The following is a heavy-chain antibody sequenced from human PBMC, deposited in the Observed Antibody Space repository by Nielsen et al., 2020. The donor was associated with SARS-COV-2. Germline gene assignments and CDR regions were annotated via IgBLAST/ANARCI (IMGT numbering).Heavy chain of an antibody. CDR3: AKIHRAGPTPEDKWS. CDR1: GFTFDDYG. J-gene: IGHJ5*02. D-gene: IGHD1-14*01. V-gene: IGHV3-20*04. CDR2: INWNGGST. Sequence: GGSLRLSCAASGFTFDDYGMSWVRQAPGKGLEWVSGINWNGGSTGYADSVKGRFTISRDNAENSLYLQMNSLRAEDTAVYYCAKIHRAGPTPEDKWSWGQGTLVTVSS.